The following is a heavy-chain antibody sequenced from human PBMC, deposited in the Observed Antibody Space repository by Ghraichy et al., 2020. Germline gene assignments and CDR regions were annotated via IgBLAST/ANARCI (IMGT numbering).Heavy chain of an antibody. Sequence: GGSLRLSYAATGFTLNNAWITWVRQAPGKGLEWVGQIKSKTDGGTTDYAAPVKGRFIMFRDDSKNTLYLQMNSLKIDDTAVYYCATPELGSGNYLYYYGLDVWGQGTTVTVSS. CDR2: IKSKTDGGTT. CDR1: GFTLNNAW. D-gene: IGHD3-10*01. J-gene: IGHJ6*02. CDR3: ATPELGSGNYLYYYGLDV. V-gene: IGHV3-15*01.